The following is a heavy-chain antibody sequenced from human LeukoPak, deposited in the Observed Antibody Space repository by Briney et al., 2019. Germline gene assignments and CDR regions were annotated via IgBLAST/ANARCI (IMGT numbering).Heavy chain of an antibody. CDR1: GGSISSGGYY. D-gene: IGHD3-22*01. CDR2: IYHSGST. CDR3: ARDHDSSGYYPILDY. J-gene: IGHJ4*02. V-gene: IGHV4-30-2*01. Sequence: SETLSLTCTVSGGSISSGGYYWSWIRQPPGKGLEWIGYIYHSGSTYYNPSLKSRVTISVDRSKNQFSLKLSSVTAADTAVYYCARDHDSSGYYPILDYWGQGTLVTVSS.